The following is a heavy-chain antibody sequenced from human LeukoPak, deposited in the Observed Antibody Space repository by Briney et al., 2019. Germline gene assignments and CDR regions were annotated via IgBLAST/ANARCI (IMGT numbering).Heavy chain of an antibody. J-gene: IGHJ6*04. CDR1: GGSFSGYY. CDR2: IDHSGST. CDR3: TIGPSSYAYV. D-gene: IGHD6-6*01. V-gene: IGHV4-34*01. Sequence: SETLSLTCAVSGGSFSGYYCNWMRQPPGKELEWIGEIDHSGSTNYNPSLKSRVTMSVDTFKNQFSLKVTSVTAAGTAVCYRTIGPSSYAYVWGKGTTVIVSS.